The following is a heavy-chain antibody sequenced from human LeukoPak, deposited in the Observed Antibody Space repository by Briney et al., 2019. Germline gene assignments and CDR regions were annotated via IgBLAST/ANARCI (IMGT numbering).Heavy chain of an antibody. V-gene: IGHV3-74*01. CDR3: AKSGYSSSLDV. D-gene: IGHD6-13*01. CDR2: INSDGSST. CDR1: GFTFSSYW. Sequence: GGSLRLSCAASGFTFSSYWMHWVRQAPGKGLVWVSRINSDGSSTSYGDSVKGRFTISRDNSKNTLYLQMNSLRAEDTAVYYCAKSGYSSSLDVWGKGTTVTVSS. J-gene: IGHJ6*04.